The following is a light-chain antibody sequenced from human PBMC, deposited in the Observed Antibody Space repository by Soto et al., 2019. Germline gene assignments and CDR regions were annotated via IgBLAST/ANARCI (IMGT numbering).Light chain of an antibody. V-gene: IGLV2-8*01. J-gene: IGLJ2*01. CDR2: EVS. Sequence: QSALTQPPSASGSPGQSVTISCTGTSSDVGGYNYVSWYQQHPGKAPKLMIYEVSKRPSGVPDXFSGSKSGNTASLTVSGLQXXXEXXYYCSSYAGSNNLVFGGGTKLTVL. CDR1: SSDVGGYNY. CDR3: SSYAGSNNLV.